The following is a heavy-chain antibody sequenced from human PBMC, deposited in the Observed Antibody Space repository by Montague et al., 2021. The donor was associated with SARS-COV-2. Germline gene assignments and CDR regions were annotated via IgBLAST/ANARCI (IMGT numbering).Heavy chain of an antibody. CDR2: INYSGNT. Sequence: SETLSLTCTVSGGSISSGTYYWGWVRQPPGKGLEWIGTINYSGNTYYNPSLKSRVTISVDTSKNQFSLRVISVTAADTAVDYCARWAHWQLSWFFDLWGRGTLVTVSS. D-gene: IGHD6-13*01. CDR1: GGSISSGTYY. V-gene: IGHV4-39*01. CDR3: ARWAHWQLSWFFDL. J-gene: IGHJ2*01.